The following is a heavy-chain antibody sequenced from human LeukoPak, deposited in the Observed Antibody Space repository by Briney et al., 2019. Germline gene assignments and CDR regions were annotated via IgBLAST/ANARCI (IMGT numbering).Heavy chain of an antibody. D-gene: IGHD5/OR15-5a*01. CDR1: GFTVSSNY. Sequence: GGSLRLSCAASGFTVSSNYMSWVRQAPGKGLEWVSVIYSGGSTYYGDSVKGGFTISRDKSKNTLYLQMNSLRAEDTAVYYCARDKSVSDWYFDLWGRGTLVTVSS. J-gene: IGHJ2*01. CDR2: IYSGGST. CDR3: ARDKSVSDWYFDL. V-gene: IGHV3-66*01.